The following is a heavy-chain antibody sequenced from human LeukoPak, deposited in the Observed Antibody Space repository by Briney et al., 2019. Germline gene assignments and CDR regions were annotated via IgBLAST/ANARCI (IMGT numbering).Heavy chain of an antibody. CDR1: GGSISNAAYY. J-gene: IGHJ4*02. CDR3: ARVAAATTNPRFDY. CDR2: NYYSGST. D-gene: IGHD5-24*01. V-gene: IGHV4-31*03. Sequence: PSETLSLTCTVSGGSISNAAYYWSWIRQHPGKGLEWIGYNYYSGSTYYNPSLKSRVTISVDTSKNQFSLELSSVTAADTAVYYCARVAAATTNPRFDYWGQGTLVTVSS.